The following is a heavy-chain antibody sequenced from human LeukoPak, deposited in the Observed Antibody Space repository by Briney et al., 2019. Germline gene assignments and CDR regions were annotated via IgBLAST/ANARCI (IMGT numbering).Heavy chain of an antibody. J-gene: IGHJ5*02. CDR1: GFTFSTYA. CDR2: IAYDGSNK. V-gene: IGHV3-30*18. Sequence: GGSLRLSCAASGFTFSTYAMHWVRQAPGKGLEWVAVIAYDGSNKYYADSVKGRFTISRDNSKNTLYLQMNTLRAEDTAVYYCAKDVSWNGFDPWGQGTLVTVSS. CDR3: AKDVSWNGFDP. D-gene: IGHD2/OR15-2a*01.